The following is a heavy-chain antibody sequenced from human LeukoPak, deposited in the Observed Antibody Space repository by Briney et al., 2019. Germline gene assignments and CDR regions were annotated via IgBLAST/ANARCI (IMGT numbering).Heavy chain of an antibody. CDR1: GGSITSHF. D-gene: IGHD1-26*01. J-gene: IGHJ4*02. CDR3: AGDGDSGSSLFDS. V-gene: IGHV4-59*11. Sequence: SETLSLTCTVSGGSITSHFWSWIRQPPGKGLEWIGYIYHSGITNYNPSLKSRVTISVDTSKNQFSLELNSVTAADTAVYYCAGDGDSGSSLFDSWGQGTLVTVSS. CDR2: IYHSGIT.